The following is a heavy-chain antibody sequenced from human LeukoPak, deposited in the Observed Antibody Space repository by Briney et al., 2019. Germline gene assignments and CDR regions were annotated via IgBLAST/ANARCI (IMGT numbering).Heavy chain of an antibody. Sequence: ASVKVSCKASGYTFTGYYMHWVRQAPGQGLEWMGWINPNSGGTSYAQKFQGRVTMTRDTSISTAYMELSRLRSDDTAVYYCARDADEYSSSSLDYWGQGTLVTVSS. D-gene: IGHD6-6*01. CDR3: ARDADEYSSSSLDY. CDR2: INPNSGGT. CDR1: GYTFTGYY. V-gene: IGHV1-2*02. J-gene: IGHJ4*02.